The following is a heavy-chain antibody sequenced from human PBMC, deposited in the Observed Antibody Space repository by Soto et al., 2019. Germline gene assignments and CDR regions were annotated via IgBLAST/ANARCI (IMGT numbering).Heavy chain of an antibody. D-gene: IGHD1-26*01. CDR1: GGSFSGYS. J-gene: IGHJ4*02. CDR3: ARGLFSENSYSGGWYYFDS. Sequence: QVQLQQWGAGLLKPSETLSLTCAVNGGSFSGYSWTWIRQSPGKGLEWIGQINHSGSSIYSPSLKSRVTISLLNSKNQSSLELTSVTAADAAVYFCARGLFSENSYSGGWYYFDSWGQGTLVAVSS. V-gene: IGHV4-34*01. CDR2: INHSGSS.